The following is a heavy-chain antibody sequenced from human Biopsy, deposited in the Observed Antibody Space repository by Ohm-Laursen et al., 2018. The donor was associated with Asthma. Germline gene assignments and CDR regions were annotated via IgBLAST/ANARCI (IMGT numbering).Heavy chain of an antibody. CDR3: TTRPRAANRLDP. CDR2: IWYDGSNK. Sequence: SLRLSYTASGFTFSSYGMHWVRQAPGKGLEWVAVIWYDGSNKYYADSVKGRFTISRDNSKNTLYLQMNSLKTEDTAVYYCTTRPRAANRLDPWGQGTLVTVSS. CDR1: GFTFSSYG. V-gene: IGHV3-33*01. J-gene: IGHJ5*02. D-gene: IGHD2-15*01.